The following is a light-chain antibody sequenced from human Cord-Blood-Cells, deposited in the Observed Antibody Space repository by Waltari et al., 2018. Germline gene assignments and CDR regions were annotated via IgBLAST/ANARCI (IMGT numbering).Light chain of an antibody. Sequence: SSELTQDPAVSVALGQTVRITCQGDRLRSYYASWYQQKPGQAPELVIYGKNNRPSGIPDRFSGCSSGNTASLTITGTQAEDETDYYCNSRDSSGNHHVVFDGGTELTAL. V-gene: IGLV3-19*01. CDR1: RLRSYY. CDR2: GKN. CDR3: NSRDSSGNHHVV. J-gene: IGLJ2*01.